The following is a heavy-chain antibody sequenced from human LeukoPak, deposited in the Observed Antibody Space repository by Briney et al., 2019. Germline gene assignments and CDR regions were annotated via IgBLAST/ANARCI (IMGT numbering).Heavy chain of an antibody. J-gene: IGHJ3*02. V-gene: IGHV4-34*01. CDR2: INHSGST. CDR1: GGSFSGYY. CDR3: ARYDSSGYNESDAFDI. D-gene: IGHD3-22*01. Sequence: SETLSLTCAVYGGSFSGYYWSWIRQPPGKGLEWIGEINHSGSTNYNPSLKSRVTISVDTSKNQFSLKLSSVTAAYTAVYYCARYDSSGYNESDAFDIWGQGTMVTVSS.